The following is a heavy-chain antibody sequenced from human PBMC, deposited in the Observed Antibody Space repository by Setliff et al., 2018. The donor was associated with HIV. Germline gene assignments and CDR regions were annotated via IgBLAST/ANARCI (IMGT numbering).Heavy chain of an antibody. CDR1: GDSVNSYNYY. CDR3: VRNSFDYVEEE. D-gene: IGHD3-9*01. CDR2: IYYSGSS. Sequence: LSLPCKVSGDSVNSYNYYWSWIRQHPGKGLEWIGYIYYSGSSYYNPSVRSRVIMSLDTSENHFSLKLSSVTAADTAVYYCVRNSFDYVEEEWGQGTQVTVSS. J-gene: IGHJ4*02. V-gene: IGHV4-31*03.